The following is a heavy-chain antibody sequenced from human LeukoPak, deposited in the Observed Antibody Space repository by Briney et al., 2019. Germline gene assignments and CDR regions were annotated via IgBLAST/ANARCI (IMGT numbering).Heavy chain of an antibody. V-gene: IGHV1-8*01. CDR2: MNPNSANT. J-gene: IGHJ4*02. CDR3: ARLYSYGLEDY. CDR1: GYTVTSYD. D-gene: IGHD5-18*01. Sequence: ASVKVSCKASGYTVTSYDINWLRQVTGQGLEWMGWMNPNSANTGYAQKFQGRVTMTRNTSISTAYMELSSLRSEDTAVYYCARLYSYGLEDYWGQGTLVTVSS.